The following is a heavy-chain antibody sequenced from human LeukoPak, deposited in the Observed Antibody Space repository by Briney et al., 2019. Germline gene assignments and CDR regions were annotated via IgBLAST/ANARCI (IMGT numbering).Heavy chain of an antibody. D-gene: IGHD5-18*01. J-gene: IGHJ4*02. CDR3: ARDAGYSYAKN. Sequence: GRSLRLSCAASGFTFDDYAMHWVRQAPGKGLGWVSGISWNSGSIGYADSVKGRFTISRDNAKNTLYLQMNSLRAEDTAVYFCARDAGYSYAKNWGQGTLVTVSS. V-gene: IGHV3-9*01. CDR1: GFTFDDYA. CDR2: ISWNSGSI.